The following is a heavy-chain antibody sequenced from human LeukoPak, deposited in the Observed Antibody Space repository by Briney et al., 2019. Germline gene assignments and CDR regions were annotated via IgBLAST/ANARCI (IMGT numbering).Heavy chain of an antibody. J-gene: IGHJ6*02. D-gene: IGHD5-12*01. CDR1: GYTFTSYG. CDR2: ISAYNGNT. Sequence: EASVKVSCKASGYTFTSYGISWVRQAPGQGLEWMGWISAYNGNTNYAQKLQGRVTMTTDTSTSTAYMELRSLRSDDTAVYYCARSGAPGIVATRTYYYYGMDVWGQGTTVTVSS. CDR3: ARSGAPGIVATRTYYYYGMDV. V-gene: IGHV1-18*01.